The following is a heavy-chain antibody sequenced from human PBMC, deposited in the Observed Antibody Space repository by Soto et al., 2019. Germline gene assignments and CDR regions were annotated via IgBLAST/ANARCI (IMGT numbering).Heavy chain of an antibody. CDR1: GGTFSSYA. CDR3: AGFINWNYGPYYYGMDV. CDR2: IIPIFGTA. V-gene: IGHV1-69*14. J-gene: IGHJ6*02. Sequence: QVQLVQSGAEVKKPGSSVKVSCKASGGTFSSYAISWVRQAPGQGLEWMGGIIPIFGTANYAQKFQGRVTITADKSTSTAYMELSSLRSEDTAVYYCAGFINWNYGPYYYGMDVWGQGTTVTVSS. D-gene: IGHD1-7*01.